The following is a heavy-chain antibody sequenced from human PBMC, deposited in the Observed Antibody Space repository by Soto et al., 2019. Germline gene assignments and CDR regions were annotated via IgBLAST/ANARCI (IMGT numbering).Heavy chain of an antibody. Sequence: ASVKVSCKASGYTFNSHGISWVRQAPGQGLEWMGGIIPFFGDRNYAQKLQGRVTMTTDTSTKTAYMELSSLTSEDTAVYYCARDLQQLDPRNHMYYYNGMDVWGQGTMVTVSS. D-gene: IGHD6-13*01. CDR1: GYTFNSHG. CDR2: IIPFFGDR. V-gene: IGHV1-18*01. J-gene: IGHJ6*02. CDR3: ARDLQQLDPRNHMYYYNGMDV.